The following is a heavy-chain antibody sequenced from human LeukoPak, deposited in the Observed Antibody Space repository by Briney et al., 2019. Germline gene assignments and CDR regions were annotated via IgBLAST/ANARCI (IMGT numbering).Heavy chain of an antibody. V-gene: IGHV3-23*01. J-gene: IGHJ3*02. CDR2: ISGSGAYT. Sequence: GGSLRLSCAASGFTFNSYGMSWVRQAPGKGLEWVSAISGSGAYTYYADSVKGRFTISRDNSKNTLYLQMNSLRAEDTAVYYCAKDLRDSSGYYYNAFDIWGQGTMVTVSS. D-gene: IGHD3-22*01. CDR3: AKDLRDSSGYYYNAFDI. CDR1: GFTFNSYG.